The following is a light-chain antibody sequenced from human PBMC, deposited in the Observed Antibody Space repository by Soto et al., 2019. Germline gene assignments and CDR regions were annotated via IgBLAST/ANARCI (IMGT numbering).Light chain of an antibody. CDR1: QSISSY. V-gene: IGKV1-39*01. CDR2: AAY. CDR3: QQSYSTPWT. J-gene: IGKJ1*01. Sequence: DNNVTQSPSSLSASVGDTVTITCRTSQSISSYLSWYQQKPGKAPKLLIYAAYTLQSGVPSRFSGSGSGTDFTLTISSLQPEDFATYYCQQSYSTPWTFGQGTKVDIK.